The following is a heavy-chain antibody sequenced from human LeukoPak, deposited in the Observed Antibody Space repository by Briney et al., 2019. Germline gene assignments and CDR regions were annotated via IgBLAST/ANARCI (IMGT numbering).Heavy chain of an antibody. D-gene: IGHD3-22*01. CDR2: MNPNSGNT. CDR1: GYTFTSYD. J-gene: IGHJ4*02. CDR3: ARGGWDSSGYYIVADY. Sequence: ASVKVSCKASGYTFTSYDINWVRQATGQGLEWMGWMNPNSGNTGYAQKFQGRVTITRNNSISTAYMELSSLRSEDTAVYYCARGGWDSSGYYIVADYWGQGTLVTVSS. V-gene: IGHV1-8*03.